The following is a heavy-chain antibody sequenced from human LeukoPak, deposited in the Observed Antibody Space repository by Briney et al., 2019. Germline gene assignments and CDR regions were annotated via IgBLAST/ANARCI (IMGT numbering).Heavy chain of an antibody. CDR1: GGSFSGYY. Sequence: SETPSLTCVVYGGSFSGYYWSWIRQPPGKGLEWIGEINHSGSTNYNPSLKSRVTISVDTSKNQFSLKLSSVTAADTAVYYCARGHYYDSSGYYGYWGQGTLVTVSS. CDR3: ARGHYYDSSGYYGY. V-gene: IGHV4-34*01. J-gene: IGHJ4*02. D-gene: IGHD3-22*01. CDR2: INHSGST.